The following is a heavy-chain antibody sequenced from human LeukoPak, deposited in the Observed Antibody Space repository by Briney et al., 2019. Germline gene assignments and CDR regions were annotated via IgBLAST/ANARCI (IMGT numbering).Heavy chain of an antibody. D-gene: IGHD6-19*01. V-gene: IGHV3-9*01. CDR3: ARDRGSGIAVAGRGNY. CDR2: ISWNSGSI. CDR1: GFIFDDYA. J-gene: IGHJ4*02. Sequence: PGGSLRLSCAASGFIFDDYAMHWVRQAPGKGLEWVSGISWNSGSIGYADSVKGRFTISRDNAKNSLYLQMNSLRAEDTAVYYCARDRGSGIAVAGRGNYWGQGTLVTVSS.